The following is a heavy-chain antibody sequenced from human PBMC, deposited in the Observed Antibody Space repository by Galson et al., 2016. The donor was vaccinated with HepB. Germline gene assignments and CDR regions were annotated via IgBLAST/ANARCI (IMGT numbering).Heavy chain of an antibody. CDR2: VSPDASDN. D-gene: IGHD2-21*01. Sequence: SLRLSCAASGFTFSSFTLHWVRRTPGKGLEWLALVSPDASDNYYADSVRGRFTVSRDNSRNTLYLQMYSLRPGDTAIYYCARARVVRGIYDAFNMWGQGTVVTVSS. CDR1: GFTFSSFT. CDR3: ARARVVRGIYDAFNM. V-gene: IGHV3-30*04. J-gene: IGHJ3*02.